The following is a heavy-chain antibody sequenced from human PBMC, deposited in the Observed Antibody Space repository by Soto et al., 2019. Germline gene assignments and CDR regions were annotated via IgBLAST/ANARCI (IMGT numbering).Heavy chain of an antibody. D-gene: IGHD1-1*01. Sequence: EVQLVESGGGLVQPGRSLRLSCAASGFTFDDYAMHWVRQAPGKGLEWVSGISGNSGSIGYADSVKGRFTISRDNAKNSLYLQMNSLRAEDTALYYCAKYNWNENWFDPWGQGTLVTVSS. CDR2: ISGNSGSI. CDR3: AKYNWNENWFDP. V-gene: IGHV3-9*01. CDR1: GFTFDDYA. J-gene: IGHJ5*02.